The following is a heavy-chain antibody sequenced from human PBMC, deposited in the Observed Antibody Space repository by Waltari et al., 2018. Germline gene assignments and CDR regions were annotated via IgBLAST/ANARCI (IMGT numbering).Heavy chain of an antibody. V-gene: IGHV3-15*01. J-gene: IGHJ6*02. D-gene: IGHD3-9*01. CDR1: GFTFSNAW. CDR3: TAGILGSGGVDI. Sequence: EVQLEESGGGLLKPGGSLRLSCAASGFTFSNAWMNWVRQVPGKGLEWVGRIKSKAHGGTTDYAAPLKGRFTISRDDSKNTLYLQLNSLKTEDTAVYYCTAGILGSGGVDIWGQGTTVTVSS. CDR2: IKSKAHGGTT.